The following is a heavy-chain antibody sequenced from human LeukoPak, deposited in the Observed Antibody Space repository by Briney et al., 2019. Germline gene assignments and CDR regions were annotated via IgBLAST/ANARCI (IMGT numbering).Heavy chain of an antibody. D-gene: IGHD5-18*01. CDR2: ISGSGGST. CDR1: GFTFSSYA. Sequence: GGSLRLSCAASGFTFSSYAVSWVRRAPGKGLEWVSAISGSGGSTYYADSVKGRFTISRDNSKNTLYLQMNSLRAEDTAVYYCAKHTAMATSYYFDYWGQGTLVTVSS. V-gene: IGHV3-23*01. CDR3: AKHTAMATSYYFDY. J-gene: IGHJ4*02.